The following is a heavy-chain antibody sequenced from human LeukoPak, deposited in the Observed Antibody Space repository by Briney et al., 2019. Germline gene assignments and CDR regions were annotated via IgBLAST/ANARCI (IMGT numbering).Heavy chain of an antibody. CDR1: GGSISSYY. Sequence: SETLSLTCTVSGGSISSYYWSWIRQPPGKGLEWIGYIYYSGSTNYNPSLKSRVTISVDTSKNQFSLKLSSVTAADTAVYYCARDNIVVVPAAMGLYYYYYMDVWGKGTTVTISS. D-gene: IGHD2-2*01. CDR3: ARDNIVVVPAAMGLYYYYYMDV. CDR2: IYYSGST. V-gene: IGHV4-59*12. J-gene: IGHJ6*03.